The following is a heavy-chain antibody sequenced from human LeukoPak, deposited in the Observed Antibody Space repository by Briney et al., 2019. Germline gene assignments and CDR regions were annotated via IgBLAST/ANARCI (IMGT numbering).Heavy chain of an antibody. V-gene: IGHV5-10-1*01. D-gene: IGHD6-13*01. CDR2: IDPSDSYT. CDR3: ARPGYSSSWVNWFDP. CDR1: GSSFTSYW. J-gene: IGHJ5*02. Sequence: GASLRISCKGSGSSFTSYWISWVRQMPGKGLEWMGRIDPSDSYTNYSPSFQGHVTISADKSISTAYLQWSSLKASDTAMYYCARPGYSSSWVNWFDPWGQGTLVTVSS.